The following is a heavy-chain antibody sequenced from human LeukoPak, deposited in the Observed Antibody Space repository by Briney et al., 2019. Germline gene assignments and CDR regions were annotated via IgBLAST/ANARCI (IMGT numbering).Heavy chain of an antibody. CDR3: ARQTPYYGSGSYYYGMDI. Sequence: GESLKISCKGSGYSFTSYWISWVRQMPGKGLERRGRIDPSDSYTNYSPSFQGHVTISADKSISTAYMQWSSLKAWDTAMYYCARQTPYYGSGSYYYGMDIWGKGTTVTVSS. D-gene: IGHD3-10*01. J-gene: IGHJ6*04. CDR2: IDPSDSYT. CDR1: GYSFTSYW. V-gene: IGHV5-10-1*01.